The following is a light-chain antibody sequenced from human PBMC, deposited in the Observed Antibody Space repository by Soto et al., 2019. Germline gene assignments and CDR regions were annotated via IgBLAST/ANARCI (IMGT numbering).Light chain of an antibody. CDR2: WAS. CDR1: QSLLYSSNNKNY. CDR3: QQYYSAPWT. J-gene: IGKJ1*01. Sequence: DIVMTQSPDSLAVSLGERATINCKSSQSLLYSSNNKNYVSWYQQKPGQPPKLLNYWASTRESGVPDRFSGSGSVTDFTLTISSLQAEDVAVYYCQQYYSAPWTFGQGTKVEIK. V-gene: IGKV4-1*01.